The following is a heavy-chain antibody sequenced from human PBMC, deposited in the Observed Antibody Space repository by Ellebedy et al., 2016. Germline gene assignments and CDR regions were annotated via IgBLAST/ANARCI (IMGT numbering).Heavy chain of an antibody. D-gene: IGHD3-10*01. CDR3: AKGTMDYLHH. CDR1: GFTFDDYA. J-gene: IGHJ4*02. CDR2: ISWNSAAI. V-gene: IGHV3-9*01. Sequence: GGSLRLXXATSGFTFDDYALHWVRQVRGKGLEWVSGISWNSAAIGYGEAVKGRFTISRDSAKNYLYLQMNSLRVEDTALYFCAKGTMDYLHHWGQGTLVTVSS.